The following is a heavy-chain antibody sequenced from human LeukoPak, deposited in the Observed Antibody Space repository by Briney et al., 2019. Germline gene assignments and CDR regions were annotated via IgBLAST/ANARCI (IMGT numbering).Heavy chain of an antibody. Sequence: SETLSLTCTVSGGSISSYYWSWIRQPPGKGLEWMVYIYYSGSNNHNPSLKSRVTTSVDTTKKHFYFKLSSVTAADTAVYYIARHDSISLGVDYWGQGNLFTVSS. CDR1: GGSISSYY. CDR2: IYYSGSN. D-gene: IGHD3-16*02. V-gene: IGHV4-59*08. CDR3: ARHDSISLGVDY. J-gene: IGHJ4*02.